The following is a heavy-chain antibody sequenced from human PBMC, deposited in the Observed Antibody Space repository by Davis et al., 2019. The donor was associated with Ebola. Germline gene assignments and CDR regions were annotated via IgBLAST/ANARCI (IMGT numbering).Heavy chain of an antibody. V-gene: IGHV1-3*01. CDR3: ARVHRLGVIPNY. Sequence: ASVKVSCKASGYTFTSYAMHWVRQAPGQRLEWMGWINAGNGNTKYSQKLQGRVTMTTDTSTSTAYMELRSLRSDDTAVYYCARVHRLGVIPNYWGQGTLVTVSS. CDR2: INAGNGNT. CDR1: GYTFTSYA. D-gene: IGHD2-21*01. J-gene: IGHJ4*02.